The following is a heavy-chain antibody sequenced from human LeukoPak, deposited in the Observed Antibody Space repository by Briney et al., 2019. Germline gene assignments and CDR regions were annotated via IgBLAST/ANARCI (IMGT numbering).Heavy chain of an antibody. J-gene: IGHJ4*02. Sequence: PGGPLRLSCAASGFTFSSYEMNWVRQAPGKGLEWVSYISSSGSTIYYADSVKGRFTISRDNAKNSLYLQMNSLRAEDTAVYYCARDRYDSSGIFDYRGQGILVTVSS. V-gene: IGHV3-48*03. CDR1: GFTFSSYE. D-gene: IGHD3-22*01. CDR3: ARDRYDSSGIFDY. CDR2: ISSSGSTI.